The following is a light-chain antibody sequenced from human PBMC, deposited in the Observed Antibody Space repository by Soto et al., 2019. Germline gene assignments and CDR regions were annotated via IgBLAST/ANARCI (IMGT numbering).Light chain of an antibody. CDR3: LLYYGGAQLWV. Sequence: QTVVTQEPSLTVSPGGTVTLTCACSTGAVTSGYYPNWFQQKPGQAPRALIYSTNNKYSWTPARFSGSLLGGKAALTLSGVQPEDEAEYYCLLYYGGAQLWVFGGGTKLTVL. CDR2: STN. CDR1: TGAVTSGYY. J-gene: IGLJ3*02. V-gene: IGLV7-43*01.